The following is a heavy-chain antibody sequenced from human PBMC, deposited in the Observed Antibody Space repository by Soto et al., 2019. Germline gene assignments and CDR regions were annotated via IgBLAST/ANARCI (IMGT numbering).Heavy chain of an antibody. V-gene: IGHV1-2*04. J-gene: IGHJ4*02. Sequence: ASVKVSCKASGYTFTGYDMHWVRQAPGQGLEWMGWINPNSGGTNYAQKFQGWVTMTRDTSISTAYMELSRLRSDDTAVYYCARGIGYSGYAWYYFDYWGQGTLVTVSS. CDR1: GYTFTGYD. CDR2: INPNSGGT. CDR3: ARGIGYSGYAWYYFDY. D-gene: IGHD5-12*01.